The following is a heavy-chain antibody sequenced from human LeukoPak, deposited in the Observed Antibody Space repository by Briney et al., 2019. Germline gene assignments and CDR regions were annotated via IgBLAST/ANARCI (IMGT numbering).Heavy chain of an antibody. V-gene: IGHV4-59*01. CDR3: ARALPIGYCSGGSCYSGDH. CDR1: GGSISSYY. CDR2: IYYSGST. J-gene: IGHJ4*02. D-gene: IGHD2-15*01. Sequence: SETLSLTCTVSGGSISSYYWSWTRQPPGKGLEWIGYIYYSGSTNYNPSLKSRVTISVDTSKNQFSLKLSSVTAADTAVYYCARALPIGYCSGGSCYSGDHWGQGTLVTVSS.